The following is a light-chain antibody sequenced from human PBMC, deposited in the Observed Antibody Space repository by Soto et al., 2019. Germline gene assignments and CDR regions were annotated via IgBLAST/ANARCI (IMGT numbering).Light chain of an antibody. Sequence: QPVLTQPASVSGSPGQSITISCTGTSSDVGGYNYVSWYQQHPGKAPKLMIYEVSYRPSGFSNRFSGSKSGNTASLTISGLQAEDEADYYCSSYTVSDTLIFGTGTKLTVL. CDR2: EVS. CDR1: SSDVGGYNY. J-gene: IGLJ1*01. CDR3: SSYTVSDTLI. V-gene: IGLV2-14*01.